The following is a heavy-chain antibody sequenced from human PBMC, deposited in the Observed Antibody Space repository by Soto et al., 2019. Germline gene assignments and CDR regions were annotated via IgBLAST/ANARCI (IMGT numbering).Heavy chain of an antibody. CDR3: AKMPSGSHFDY. D-gene: IGHD1-26*01. J-gene: IGHJ4*02. CDR1: GFTFSNSA. Sequence: EVQLLESGGGLVQPGGSLRLSCATSGFTFSNSAMSWVRQAPGKGLEWVSTVRGSGSNTYYADSVMGRFTISRDNSKNTLYLQMHSLRAEDTAVYYCAKMPSGSHFDYWSQGTLVTVSS. CDR2: VRGSGSNT. V-gene: IGHV3-23*01.